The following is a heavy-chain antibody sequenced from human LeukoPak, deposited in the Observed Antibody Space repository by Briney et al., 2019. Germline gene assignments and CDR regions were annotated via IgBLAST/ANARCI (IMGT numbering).Heavy chain of an antibody. Sequence: GESLKISCKGSGYSSTSYWVGWVRQMPGKGLEWMGIIYPGDSDTRYSPSFQGQVTISADKSISTAYLQWSSLKASDTAMYYCARRVYDFWSGYPSLYFDYWGQGTLVTVSS. V-gene: IGHV5-51*01. D-gene: IGHD3-3*01. CDR2: IYPGDSDT. J-gene: IGHJ4*02. CDR1: GYSSTSYW. CDR3: ARRVYDFWSGYPSLYFDY.